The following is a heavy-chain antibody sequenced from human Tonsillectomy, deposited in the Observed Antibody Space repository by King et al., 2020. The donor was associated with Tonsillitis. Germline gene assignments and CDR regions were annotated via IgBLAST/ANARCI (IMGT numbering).Heavy chain of an antibody. V-gene: IGHV3-23*04. Sequence: QLVQSGGGLVQPGRSLRLSCAASGFTFSNYAMSWVRQAPGKGLEWVSAISGSGRSTNYADSVKGRFTISRENSKNTLYLQMNSLRAEDTAVYYCAKDVRYTTVTAFDYWGQGTLVTVSS. CDR2: ISGSGRST. J-gene: IGHJ4*02. CDR3: AKDVRYTTVTAFDY. D-gene: IGHD4-17*01. CDR1: GFTFSNYA.